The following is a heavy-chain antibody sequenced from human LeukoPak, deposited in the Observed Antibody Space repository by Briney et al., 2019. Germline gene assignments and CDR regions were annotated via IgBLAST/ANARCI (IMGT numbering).Heavy chain of an antibody. Sequence: PSETLSLTCTVSGDSISSGDYYWSWIRQPAGEGLEWIGRISSSGSTNYNPSLKSRVTISVDTSKNQFSLKVSSVTAADTAVYYCARETSQKGAHYMDVWGKGTTVTISS. CDR3: ARETSQKGAHYMDV. V-gene: IGHV4-61*02. D-gene: IGHD3-16*01. CDR2: ISSSGST. J-gene: IGHJ6*03. CDR1: GDSISSGDYY.